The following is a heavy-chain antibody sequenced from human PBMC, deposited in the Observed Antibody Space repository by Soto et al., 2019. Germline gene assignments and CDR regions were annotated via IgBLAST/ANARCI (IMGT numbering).Heavy chain of an antibody. CDR1: GFSLSNTRMG. J-gene: IGHJ4*02. V-gene: IGHV2-26*01. D-gene: IGHD3-9*01. CDR2: IFSNDEK. CDR3: ARSRKQYYDILTGSNPYFDY. Sequence: ESGPTLVNPTETLTLTCTVSGFSLSNTRMGVSWIRQPPGKALEWLAHIFSNDEKSYSTSLKSRLTISKDTSKSQVVLTMTNMDPVDTATYYCARSRKQYYDILTGSNPYFDYWGQGTLVTVSS.